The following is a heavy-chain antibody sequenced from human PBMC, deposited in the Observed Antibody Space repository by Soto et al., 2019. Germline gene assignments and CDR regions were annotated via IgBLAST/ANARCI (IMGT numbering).Heavy chain of an antibody. CDR1: GGSISSSNW. D-gene: IGHD6-19*01. V-gene: IGHV4-4*02. CDR2: IYHSGST. CDR3: ARDSGAGSVAATEAFDI. Sequence: SETLSLTCAVSGGSISSSNWWSWVRQPPGKGLEWIGEIYHSGSTNYNPSLKSRVTISVDKSKNQFSLKLSSVTAADTAVYYCARDSGAGSVAATEAFDIWGQGTMVTVSS. J-gene: IGHJ3*02.